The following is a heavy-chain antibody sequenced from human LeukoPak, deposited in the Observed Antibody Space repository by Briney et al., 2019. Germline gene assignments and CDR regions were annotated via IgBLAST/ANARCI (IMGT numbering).Heavy chain of an antibody. CDR1: GFTFNNYA. CDR2: ISRNGGST. CDR3: ARWYYYDSSGYYAN. J-gene: IGHJ4*02. Sequence: GGSLRLSCAASGFTFNNYAIHWVRQAPGKGLEYVSAISRNGGSTFYTNSVKGRFTISRDNSNSMLYLQMGSLRAEDMAVYYCARWYYYDSSGYYANWGQGTLVTVSS. V-gene: IGHV3-64*01. D-gene: IGHD3-22*01.